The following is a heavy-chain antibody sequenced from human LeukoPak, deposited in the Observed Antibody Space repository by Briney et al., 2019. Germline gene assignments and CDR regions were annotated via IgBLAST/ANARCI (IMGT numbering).Heavy chain of an antibody. D-gene: IGHD1-20*01. CDR1: GYTFTGYY. Sequence: ASGKVSCKASGYTFTGYYMYWVRHSPGQGPEWIRHINPNNGDTNYTQKFQGRVTMTRDTSINIAYMELSRLRSDDTAMYYCVRDLSGITTTSRGDDSWGQGTLVTVSS. J-gene: IGHJ4*02. CDR3: VRDLSGITTTSRGDDS. CDR2: INPNNGDT. V-gene: IGHV1-2*06.